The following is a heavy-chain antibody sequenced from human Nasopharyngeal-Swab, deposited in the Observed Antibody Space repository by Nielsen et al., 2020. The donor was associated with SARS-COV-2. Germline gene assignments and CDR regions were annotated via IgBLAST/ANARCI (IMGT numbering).Heavy chain of an antibody. CDR2: INPNSGDT. CDR1: GYTFIDYY. V-gene: IGHV1-2*06. J-gene: IGHJ4*02. Sequence: ASVKVSCKPSGYTFIDYYIHWVRQAPGQGLEWVGRINPNSGDTNYAQKFQGRVTMTRDTSITTAYMELSRLRSGDTAVYYCARDNFYNSSGYYSPDYWGQGTLVTVSS. CDR3: ARDNFYNSSGYYSPDY. D-gene: IGHD3-22*01.